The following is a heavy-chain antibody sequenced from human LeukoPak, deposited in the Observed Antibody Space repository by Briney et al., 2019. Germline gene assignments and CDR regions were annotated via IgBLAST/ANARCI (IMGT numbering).Heavy chain of an antibody. D-gene: IGHD6-19*01. Sequence: GASVKVSCKASGYTFTGYYMHWVRQAPGQGLERMGWINPNSGGTNYAQKFQGRVTMTRDTSISTAYMELSRLRSDDTAVYYCARAGYSSGWFPDPWGQGTLVTVSS. V-gene: IGHV1-2*02. J-gene: IGHJ5*02. CDR2: INPNSGGT. CDR3: ARAGYSSGWFPDP. CDR1: GYTFTGYY.